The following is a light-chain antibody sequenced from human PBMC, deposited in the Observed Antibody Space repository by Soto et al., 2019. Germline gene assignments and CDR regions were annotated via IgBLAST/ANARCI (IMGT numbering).Light chain of an antibody. V-gene: IGKV1-39*01. CDR3: QQSYSTLRRT. Sequence: DIQLTQSPSSLSASVGDSVTITCRASQSISSYLNWYQQKPGKAPKLLIYAASSLQIGVPSRFSGSGSGTDFTLTISSLQPEDFATYYCQQSYSTLRRTFGQGTKVEIK. CDR1: QSISSY. CDR2: AAS. J-gene: IGKJ1*01.